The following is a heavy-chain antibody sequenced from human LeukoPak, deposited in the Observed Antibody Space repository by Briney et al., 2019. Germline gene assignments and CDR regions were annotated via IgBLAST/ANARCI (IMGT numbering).Heavy chain of an antibody. D-gene: IGHD2-2*01. CDR2: INSDGSST. Sequence: GGSLRLSCAASGFTFSSYWMHWVRQAPGKGLVWVSRINSDGSSTSYADSVKGRFTISRDNAKNTLYLQMNSLRAEDTAVYYCARDVGYCSSTSCDPPNWFDPWGQGTLVTVSS. J-gene: IGHJ5*02. V-gene: IGHV3-74*01. CDR1: GFTFSSYW. CDR3: ARDVGYCSSTSCDPPNWFDP.